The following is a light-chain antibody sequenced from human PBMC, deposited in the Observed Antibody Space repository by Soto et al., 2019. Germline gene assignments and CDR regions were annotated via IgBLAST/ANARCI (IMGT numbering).Light chain of an antibody. Sequence: DLQMTQSPSSLSASVGDRVTITCRASHGIGNDLGWYQQKAGKAPKRLIYAASSLEAGVPSRFSGSGSGAEFTLTISSLQPEDFATYYCLQYNSDLNTFGQGTKLEIK. V-gene: IGKV1-17*01. CDR2: AAS. CDR3: LQYNSDLNT. CDR1: HGIGND. J-gene: IGKJ2*01.